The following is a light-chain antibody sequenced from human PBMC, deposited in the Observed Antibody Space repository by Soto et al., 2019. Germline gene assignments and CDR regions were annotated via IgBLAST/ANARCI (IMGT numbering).Light chain of an antibody. J-gene: IGKJ1*01. CDR1: QSVRSN. CDR3: QQYDNGPWT. V-gene: IGKV3-15*01. Sequence: ETMMTQSPATLSVSPGERATLSCRASQSVRSNVAWYQQKPGQAPRLLMHGASTRATGIPATFSGSGTGTEFTLTISSLQSEDFAVYYCQQYDNGPWTFGQGTKVEIK. CDR2: GAS.